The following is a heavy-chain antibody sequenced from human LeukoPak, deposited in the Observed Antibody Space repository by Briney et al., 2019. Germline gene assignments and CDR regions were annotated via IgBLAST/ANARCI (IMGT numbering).Heavy chain of an antibody. CDR1: GYTFTSYD. Sequence: ASVKVSCKASGYTFTSYDINWVRQATGQGLEWMGWMNPNSGNTGYAQKFQGRVTMTRNTSIGTAYMELSSLRSEDTAVYYCASPPYFDWLPRYYYYGMDVWGQGTTVTVSS. V-gene: IGHV1-8*01. CDR3: ASPPYFDWLPRYYYYGMDV. CDR2: MNPNSGNT. D-gene: IGHD3-9*01. J-gene: IGHJ6*02.